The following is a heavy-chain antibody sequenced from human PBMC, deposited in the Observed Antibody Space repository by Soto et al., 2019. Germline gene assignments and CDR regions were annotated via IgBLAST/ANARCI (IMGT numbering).Heavy chain of an antibody. J-gene: IGHJ4*02. D-gene: IGHD3-9*01. CDR2: IIPIFGTA. CDR1: GGTFSSYA. CDR3: ARDRNYYDILTGYYKTYYFDY. Sequence: QVQLVQSGAEVKKPGSSVKVSCKASGGTFSSYAISWVRQAPGQGLEWMGGIIPIFGTANYAQQFQGRVTITADESTRTAYMELSSLRSEDTAVYYCARDRNYYDILTGYYKTYYFDYWGQGTLVTVSS. V-gene: IGHV1-69*01.